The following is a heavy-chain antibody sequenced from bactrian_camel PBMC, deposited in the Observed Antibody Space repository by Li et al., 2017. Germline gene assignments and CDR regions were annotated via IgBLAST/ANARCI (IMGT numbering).Heavy chain of an antibody. CDR2: YRGSDES. D-gene: IGHD3*01. Sequence: HVQLVESGGNSVQAGGSLRLSCVASGYTYSRYCMGWFRQAPGKEREGLVALYRGSDESFHADSVKGRFTISQDKARRTVFLQMNSLKPEDTATYYCAAASGITCSPARFRTSSEYKYWGHGTQVTVS. J-gene: IGHJ4*01. CDR3: AAASGITCSPARFRTSSEYKY. V-gene: IGHV3-3*01. CDR1: GYTYSRYC.